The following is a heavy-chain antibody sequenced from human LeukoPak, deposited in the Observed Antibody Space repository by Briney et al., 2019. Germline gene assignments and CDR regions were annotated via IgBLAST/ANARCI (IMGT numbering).Heavy chain of an antibody. CDR2: ISSSGDTT. V-gene: IGHV3-48*04. CDR1: GFTFSSYS. CDR3: AKDRDPGMLRPCDY. Sequence: GGSLRLSCAASGFTFSSYSMNLVRQAPGKGLEWVSYISSSGDTTSYADSVKGRFTISRDNAKSSLYLQMDSLRAEDTAAYYCAKDRDPGMLRPCDYWGQGTLVTVSS. D-gene: IGHD3-10*01. J-gene: IGHJ4*02.